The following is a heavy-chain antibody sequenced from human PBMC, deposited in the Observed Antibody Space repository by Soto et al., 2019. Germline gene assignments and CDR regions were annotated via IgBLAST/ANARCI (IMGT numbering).Heavy chain of an antibody. Sequence: GGSLRLSCAASGFTFSSYAMSWVRQAPEKRQEWVSAISGSGGSTYYAETVKGRFTISRDNSKNTLYLQMNSLRAEDTAVYYCAKDLKPTYYDILTGFLDAFDIWGQGTMVTVSS. CDR1: GFTFSSYA. V-gene: IGHV3-23*01. CDR3: AKDLKPTYYDILTGFLDAFDI. J-gene: IGHJ3*02. CDR2: ISGSGGST. D-gene: IGHD3-9*01.